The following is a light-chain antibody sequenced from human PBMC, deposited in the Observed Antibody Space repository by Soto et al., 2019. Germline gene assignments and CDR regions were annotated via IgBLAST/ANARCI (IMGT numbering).Light chain of an antibody. CDR1: QRVLATSNNRNY. J-gene: IGKJ4*01. V-gene: IGKV4-1*01. CDR2: WAS. CDR3: QHYYSAPPT. Sequence: DIVMTQSPDSLAVSLGERANINCKSSQRVLATSNNRNYLAWYQQKPGQPLKLRVYWASTRESGVPDRVSGSGSGTDFTLTISSLQAEDVAVYYCQHYYSAPPTFGGGTKVEIK.